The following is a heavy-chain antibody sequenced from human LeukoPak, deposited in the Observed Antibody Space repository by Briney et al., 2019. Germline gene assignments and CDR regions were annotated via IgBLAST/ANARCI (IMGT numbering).Heavy chain of an antibody. CDR2: LTGANDYI. J-gene: IGHJ4*02. Sequence: GGSLRLSCAASGFSFSTFAMEWVRQAPGKGLEWVASLTGANDYIYHADSVKGRFTISRDNAKNSLFLQMDSLRPEDTAVYYCARGPGRDFDYWGLGTLVTVSS. V-gene: IGHV3-21*01. D-gene: IGHD3-10*01. CDR3: ARGPGRDFDY. CDR1: GFSFSTFA.